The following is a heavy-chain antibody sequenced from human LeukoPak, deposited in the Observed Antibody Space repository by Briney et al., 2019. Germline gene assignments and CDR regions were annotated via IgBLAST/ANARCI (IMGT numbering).Heavy chain of an antibody. D-gene: IGHD4-11*01. CDR1: GFTFSSYS. V-gene: IGHV3-21*01. CDR2: ISSSSSYI. J-gene: IGHJ5*02. CDR3: ARDDYSNQGWFDP. Sequence: PGGSLRLSCAASGFTFSSYSMHWVRQAPGKGLEWVSSISSSSSYIYYADSAKGRFTISRDNAKNSLYLQMNSLRAEDTAVYYCARDDYSNQGWFDPWGQGTLVTVSS.